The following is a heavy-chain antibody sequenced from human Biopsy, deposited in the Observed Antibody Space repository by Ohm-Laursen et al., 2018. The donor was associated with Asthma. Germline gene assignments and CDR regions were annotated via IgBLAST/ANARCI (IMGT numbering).Heavy chain of an antibody. Sequence: SLRLSCAASGFSFSDYYMTWMRQAPGKGLEWVSSISSSGSTTYPAESVKGRFTISRDNAQKSLFLRMVSLRAEDTAIYYCARVFESSEWGPFYHFGLDVWGQGTTVAVSS. D-gene: IGHD6-25*01. CDR3: ARVFESSEWGPFYHFGLDV. J-gene: IGHJ6*02. CDR1: GFSFSDYY. V-gene: IGHV3-11*01. CDR2: ISSSGSTT.